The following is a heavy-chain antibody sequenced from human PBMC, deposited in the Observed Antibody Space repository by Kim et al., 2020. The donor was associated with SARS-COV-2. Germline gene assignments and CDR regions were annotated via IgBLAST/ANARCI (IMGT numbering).Heavy chain of an antibody. V-gene: IGHV3-23*01. CDR3: AKDLVAGHPQYFDY. Sequence: ADSGKGRFTISRDNSKNTLYLQMNSLRAEDTAVYYCAKDLVAGHPQYFDYWGQGTLVTVSS. D-gene: IGHD6-19*01. J-gene: IGHJ4*02.